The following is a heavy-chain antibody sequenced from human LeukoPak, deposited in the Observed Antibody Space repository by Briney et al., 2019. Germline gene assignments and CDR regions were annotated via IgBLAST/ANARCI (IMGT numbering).Heavy chain of an antibody. D-gene: IGHD2-8*01. CDR3: ARMYVDAFDI. J-gene: IGHJ3*02. CDR1: GYTFTSYY. CDR2: INPSGGST. Sequence: ASVKVSCKASGYTFTSYYMHWVGQARGQGGEWMGIINPSGGSTSYAQKFQGRVTMTRDTSTSTVYMELSSLRSEDTAVYYCARMYVDAFDIWGQGTMVTVSS. V-gene: IGHV1-46*03.